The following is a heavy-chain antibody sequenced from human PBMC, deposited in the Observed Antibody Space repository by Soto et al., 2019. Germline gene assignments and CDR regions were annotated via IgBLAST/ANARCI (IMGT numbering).Heavy chain of an antibody. D-gene: IGHD6-6*01. Sequence: SGPTLVNPTQTLTLTCTFSGFSLTSNDVGVGWIRQPPGKALEWLALIYWDDDKRYSPSLKSRLTITKDTSKDQVVLRMTNMDPVDTATYYCAHSRYSRSSFDYWGQRTLVTVSS. V-gene: IGHV2-5*02. J-gene: IGHJ4*02. CDR1: GFSLTSNDVG. CDR3: AHSRYSRSSFDY. CDR2: IYWDDDK.